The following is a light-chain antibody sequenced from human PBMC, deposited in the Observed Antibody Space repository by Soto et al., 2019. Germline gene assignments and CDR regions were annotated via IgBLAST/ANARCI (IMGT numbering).Light chain of an antibody. Sequence: QSALTQPASVSGSPGQSITISCTGTSSDVGGYNYVSWYQQRPGKAPRLMIYEVTNRPSGLSNRLSGSKSGNTASLTISGLQAEDEADYYCRSYTTNSTHWVFGGGTTVTVL. CDR2: EVT. J-gene: IGLJ3*02. V-gene: IGLV2-14*01. CDR3: RSYTTNSTHWV. CDR1: SSDVGGYNY.